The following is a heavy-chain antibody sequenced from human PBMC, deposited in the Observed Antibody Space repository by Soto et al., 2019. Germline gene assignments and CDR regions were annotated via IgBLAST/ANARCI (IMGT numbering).Heavy chain of an antibody. CDR2: IYTSRGT. CDR3: ARGDDVLTGYAGDYGMDV. D-gene: IGHD3-9*01. CDR1: GGSMSSDY. V-gene: IGHV4-4*07. J-gene: IGHJ6*02. Sequence: SETLSLACTVSGGSMSSDYWNWIRQPAGKGRGWIGRIYTSRGTNYSPSLKSRVTISIDTSKNQFSLKLSSVTAADTAVYYCARGDDVLTGYAGDYGMDVWGQGTRVTVSS.